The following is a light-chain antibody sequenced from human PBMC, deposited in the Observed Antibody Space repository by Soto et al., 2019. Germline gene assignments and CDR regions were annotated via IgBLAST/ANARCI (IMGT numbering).Light chain of an antibody. Sequence: QYALTQPASVSGSPGQSITISCTGTSSDVGAYNFVSWYQQHPGQVPKLMIFDVSSRPSGVSDRFSGSKSGNTASLTSSGLQSEDEGDYYCSSYTSSSTHVFGSGTKLTVL. V-gene: IGLV2-14*03. J-gene: IGLJ1*01. CDR2: DVS. CDR3: SSYTSSSTHV. CDR1: SSDVGAYNF.